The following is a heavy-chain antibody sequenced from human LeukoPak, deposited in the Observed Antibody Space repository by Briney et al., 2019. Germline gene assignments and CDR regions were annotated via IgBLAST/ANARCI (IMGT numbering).Heavy chain of an antibody. CDR1: GFTFSNYA. D-gene: IGHD4-17*01. V-gene: IGHV3-23*01. CDR3: AKDCDSQDYGDSYFDN. CDR2: ISGSGVIT. Sequence: GGSLRLSCAASGFTFSNYAMSWVRQAPGKGLEWVSDISGSGVITYYADSVEGRFTISRDNSKSTLYLQMSRLRAEDTGVYYCAKDCDSQDYGDSYFDNWGHVTLVTVSS. J-gene: IGHJ4*01.